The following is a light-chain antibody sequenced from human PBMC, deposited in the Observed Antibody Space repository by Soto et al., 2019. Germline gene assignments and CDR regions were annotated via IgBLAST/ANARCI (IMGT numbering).Light chain of an antibody. Sequence: EIVLTQSPGTLSLSPGERATLSCRASQSVSSRLAWYQHKPGQAPRLLISGASSRATGIPDRFSGSGSGTDFALTISRLEPGDFELYYCQQYGGSPITFGQGTKVDIK. J-gene: IGKJ1*01. CDR3: QQYGGSPIT. V-gene: IGKV3-20*01. CDR2: GAS. CDR1: QSVSSR.